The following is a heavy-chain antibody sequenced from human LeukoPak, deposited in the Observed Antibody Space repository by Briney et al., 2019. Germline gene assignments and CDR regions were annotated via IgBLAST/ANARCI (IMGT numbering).Heavy chain of an antibody. CDR3: ARDPTRGWPYYYYGMDV. Sequence: GGSLRLSCAASGFTFSSYGMNWVRQAPGKGLEWVSYISSSSSTIYYADSVKGRFTISRDNAKNSLYLQMNSLRDEDTAVYYCARDPTRGWPYYYYGMDVWGQGTTVTVSS. CDR1: GFTFSSYG. CDR2: ISSSSSTI. V-gene: IGHV3-48*02. J-gene: IGHJ6*02. D-gene: IGHD6-19*01.